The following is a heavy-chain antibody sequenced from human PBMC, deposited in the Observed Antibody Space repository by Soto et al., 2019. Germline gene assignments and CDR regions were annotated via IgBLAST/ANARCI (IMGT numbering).Heavy chain of an antibody. J-gene: IGHJ4*02. CDR3: ATLERIVGGTWDY. D-gene: IGHD1-26*01. V-gene: IGHV3-72*01. CDR2: IRNRAHSHTT. CDR1: GFTFSDHY. Sequence: EVQLVESGGGLVQPGGSLRLSCAASGFTFSDHYMDWVRQSPGKGLEWVGRIRNRAHSHTTVYAASVKGRFTISRDDSKNSVFLEMNSLKTEDTAVYYCATLERIVGGTWDYWGQGTLVTVSS.